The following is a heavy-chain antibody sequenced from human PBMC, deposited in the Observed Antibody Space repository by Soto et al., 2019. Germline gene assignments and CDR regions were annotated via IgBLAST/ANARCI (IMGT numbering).Heavy chain of an antibody. J-gene: IGHJ6*02. CDR3: ARDYDFWSGYYTGVYYYGMDV. Sequence: SVKVSCKASGGTFSSYAISWVRQAPGQGLEWMGGIIPIFGTANYAQKFQCRVTITADKSTSTAYMELSSLRSEDTAVYYCARDYDFWSGYYTGVYYYGMDVWGQGTTVTVSS. CDR1: GGTFSSYA. CDR2: IIPIFGTA. V-gene: IGHV1-69*06. D-gene: IGHD3-3*01.